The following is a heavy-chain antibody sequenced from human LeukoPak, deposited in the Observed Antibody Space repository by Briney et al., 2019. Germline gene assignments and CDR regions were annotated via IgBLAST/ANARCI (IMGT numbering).Heavy chain of an antibody. CDR3: ARDGTCLGF. CDR1: GFTFSENW. Sequence: GGSLRLSCGASGFTFSENWMSWVRQAPGRGPEWVADIKGDGSKMYYVDSVKGRFTISRDNDKNALYLQMNNLRVEDTGVYYCARDGTCLGFWGQGVLVTVSS. J-gene: IGHJ4*02. V-gene: IGHV3-7*01. CDR2: IKGDGSKM.